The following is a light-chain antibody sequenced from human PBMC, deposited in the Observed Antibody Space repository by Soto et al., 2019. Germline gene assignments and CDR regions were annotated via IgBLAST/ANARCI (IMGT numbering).Light chain of an antibody. V-gene: IGLV1-44*01. CDR3: AAWDDSLNAVV. J-gene: IGLJ2*01. CDR2: SNN. CDR1: SSNIGSNT. Sequence: VLTQPPSASGTPGQRVTISCSGSSSNIGSNTVNWYQQLPGTAPKLLIYSNNQRPSGVPDRFSGSKSGTSASLAISGLQSEDEADYYCAAWDDSLNAVVFGGGTKVTVL.